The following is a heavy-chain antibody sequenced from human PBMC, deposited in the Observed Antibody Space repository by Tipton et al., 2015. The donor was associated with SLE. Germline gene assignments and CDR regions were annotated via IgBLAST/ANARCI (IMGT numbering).Heavy chain of an antibody. Sequence: QSGAEVKKPGSSVKVSCKASGGTFSSYAISWVRQAPGQGLEWMGGTIPIFGTANYAQKFQGRVTITADKSTSTAYMELSSLRSEDTAVYYCARDISELGIKFRGIYFDYWGQGTLVTVSS. V-gene: IGHV1-69*06. CDR3: ARDISELGIKFRGIYFDY. J-gene: IGHJ4*02. D-gene: IGHD7-27*01. CDR2: TIPIFGTA. CDR1: GGTFSSYA.